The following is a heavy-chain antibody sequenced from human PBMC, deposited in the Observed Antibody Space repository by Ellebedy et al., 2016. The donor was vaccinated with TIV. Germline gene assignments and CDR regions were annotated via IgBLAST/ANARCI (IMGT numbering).Heavy chain of an antibody. CDR2: ISGSATST. Sequence: GESLKISCSASGFTFSSYAMSWVRQAPGKGLEWVSGISGSATSTAYAASVRGRFTISRDNSKNTLDLQMNSLRAEDTAVYYCASSRYHYYLGNTIFAYWGQGTLVTVAS. D-gene: IGHD3-10*01. J-gene: IGHJ4*02. CDR3: ASSRYHYYLGNTIFAY. V-gene: IGHV3-23*01. CDR1: GFTFSSYA.